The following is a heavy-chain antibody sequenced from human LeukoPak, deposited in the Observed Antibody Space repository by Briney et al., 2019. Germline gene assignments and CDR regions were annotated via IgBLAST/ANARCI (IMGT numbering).Heavy chain of an antibody. D-gene: IGHD6-19*01. J-gene: IGHJ5*02. CDR1: GGSISSYY. V-gene: IGHV4-59*08. CDR3: ARHGRGGIAVLNNWFDP. Sequence: SETLSLTCTVSGGSISSYYWSWIRQPPGKGLEWIGYIYYSGSTNYNPSLKSRVTISVDTSKNQFSLKLSSVTAADTAVYYCARHGRGGIAVLNNWFDPWGQGTLVTVSS. CDR2: IYYSGST.